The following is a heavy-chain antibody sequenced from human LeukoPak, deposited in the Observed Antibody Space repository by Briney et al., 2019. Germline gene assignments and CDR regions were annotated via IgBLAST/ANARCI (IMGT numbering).Heavy chain of an antibody. Sequence: SVKVSCKASGGTFSSYAISWARQAPGQGLEWMGRIIPIFGTANYAQKFQGRVTITTDESTSTAYMELSSLRSEDTAVYYCARGTGYERSVDYWGQGTLVIVSS. CDR2: IIPIFGTA. CDR3: ARGTGYERSVDY. J-gene: IGHJ4*02. D-gene: IGHD6-25*01. CDR1: GGTFSSYA. V-gene: IGHV1-69*05.